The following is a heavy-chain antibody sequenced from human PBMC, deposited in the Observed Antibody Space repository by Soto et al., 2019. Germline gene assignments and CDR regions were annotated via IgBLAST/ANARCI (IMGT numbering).Heavy chain of an antibody. CDR2: VYSGGTT. CDR3: ARDPGYRNGMDV. D-gene: IGHD5-18*01. CDR1: GLTVSSDY. J-gene: IGHJ6*02. V-gene: IGHV3-66*01. Sequence: EVQLVESGGGLVQPGGSLRLSCAASGLTVSSDYMTWVRQAPGKGLEWLSTVYSGGTTYYADSVKGRFIISRDNSKNSPFLQMNNLRVEDTAMYYCARDPGYRNGMDVWGQGTTVTVSS.